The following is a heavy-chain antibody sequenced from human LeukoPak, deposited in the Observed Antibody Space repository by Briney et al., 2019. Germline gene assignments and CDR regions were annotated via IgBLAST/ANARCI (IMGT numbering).Heavy chain of an antibody. CDR1: GGTFSSYA. Sequence: GASVKVSCKASGGTFSSYAISWVRQAPGQGLEWMGGIIPIFGTANYAQKFQGRVTITADESTSTAYMELSSLRSEDTAVYYCARSIGVITMIVVVEYYFGYWGQGTLVTVSS. CDR2: IIPIFGTA. D-gene: IGHD3-22*01. J-gene: IGHJ4*02. CDR3: ARSIGVITMIVVVEYYFGY. V-gene: IGHV1-69*13.